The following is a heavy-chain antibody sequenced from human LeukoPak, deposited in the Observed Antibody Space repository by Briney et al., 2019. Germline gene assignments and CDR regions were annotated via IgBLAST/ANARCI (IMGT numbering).Heavy chain of an antibody. V-gene: IGHV3-23*01. CDR3: AIVSGRSTGSFDY. CDR2: ISGSGGST. D-gene: IGHD3-10*01. Sequence: GGSLRLSCAASGFTFSSYGMSWVRQAPGKGLEWVSAISGSGGSTYYADSVKGRFTISRDNSKNTLYLQMNSLRAEDTAVYYCAIVSGRSTGSFDYWGQGTLVTVSS. CDR1: GFTFSSYG. J-gene: IGHJ4*02.